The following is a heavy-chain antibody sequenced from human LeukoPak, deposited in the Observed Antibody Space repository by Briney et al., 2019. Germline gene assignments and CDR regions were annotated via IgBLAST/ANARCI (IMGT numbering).Heavy chain of an antibody. J-gene: IGHJ6*03. V-gene: IGHV3-74*01. Sequence: GGSLRLSCAASGFTFNTYWMHWVRHAPGKGLVWVSRINTDGSSTDYAESVKGRSTISRDNAKNTLYLQMNSLKPEDTAVYYCARDRPMGVWGKGTTVTVSS. CDR2: INTDGSST. CDR1: GFTFNTYW. CDR3: ARDRPMGV.